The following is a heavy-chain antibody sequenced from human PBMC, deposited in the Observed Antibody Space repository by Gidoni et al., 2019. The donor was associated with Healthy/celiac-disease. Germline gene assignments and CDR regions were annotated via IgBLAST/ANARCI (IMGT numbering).Heavy chain of an antibody. D-gene: IGHD3-10*01. V-gene: IGHV3-64D*09. CDR3: VKGMRGSDAFDI. Sequence: EVQLVESGGGLVHPGGSLRLSCSASGFTFSSYAMHWVRQAPGKGLEYVSTISNIGGSTYYADSVKGRFTISRDNSKNTLYLQMSSLRAEDKAVYYCVKGMRGSDAFDIWGQGTMVTVSS. CDR1: GFTFSSYA. J-gene: IGHJ3*02. CDR2: ISNIGGST.